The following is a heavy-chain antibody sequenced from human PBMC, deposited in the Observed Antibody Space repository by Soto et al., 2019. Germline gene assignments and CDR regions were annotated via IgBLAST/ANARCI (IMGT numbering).Heavy chain of an antibody. CDR3: ARVRHYDFWSGYWKSRWFDP. D-gene: IGHD3-3*01. CDR1: SGSISSSNW. J-gene: IGHJ5*02. Sequence: ETLSLTCAVSSGSISSSNWWSWVRQPPGKGLEWIGEIYHSGSTNYNPSLKSRVTISVDKSKNQFSLKLSSVTAADTAVYYCARVRHYDFWSGYWKSRWFDPWGQGTLVTVSS. CDR2: IYHSGST. V-gene: IGHV4-4*02.